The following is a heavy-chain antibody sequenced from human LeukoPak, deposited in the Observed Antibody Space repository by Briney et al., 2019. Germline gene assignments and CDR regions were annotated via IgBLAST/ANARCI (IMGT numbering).Heavy chain of an antibody. CDR1: GFTFSSYW. CDR2: INQGGSQK. D-gene: IGHD3-3*01. J-gene: IGHJ4*02. V-gene: IGHV3-7*01. Sequence: GGSLRLSCAASGFTFSSYWMSWVRQAPGKGLEWVANINQGGSQKHYVDSVKGRLTISRDNAKNLLYLQMDSLRVEDTAVYYCAGGPGFLIDCWGQGSLVTVSS. CDR3: AGGPGFLIDC.